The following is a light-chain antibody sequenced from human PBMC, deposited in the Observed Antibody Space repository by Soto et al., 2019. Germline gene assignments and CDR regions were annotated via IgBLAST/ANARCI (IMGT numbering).Light chain of an antibody. CDR1: QSVRSY. CDR2: DAS. J-gene: IGKJ4*01. CDR3: QQHSNSLT. V-gene: IGKV3-11*01. Sequence: EIVLTQSPATLSLSPGERATLSCRASQSVRSYLAWYQQKLGQAPRLLIYDASSTATGMPARFSGSGSGTDFTLTISSLEPEDFAVYYCQQHSNSLTFGGGTKVDIK.